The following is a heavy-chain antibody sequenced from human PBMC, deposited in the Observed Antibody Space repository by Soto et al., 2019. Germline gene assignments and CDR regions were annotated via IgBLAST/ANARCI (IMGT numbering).Heavy chain of an antibody. J-gene: IGHJ4*02. D-gene: IGHD3-16*01. V-gene: IGHV3-23*01. CDR3: VKGFGGDY. Sequence: EVHLLESGGGLVQPGGSLRLSCSASGFTFSSHDMIWVRQAPGKGLEWVSGVSGGGITSYADSEKGRFTISRDKSRNTLYLQMNSLRVEDTAVYYCVKGFGGDYWGQGTLVTVSS. CDR2: VSGGGIT. CDR1: GFTFSSHD.